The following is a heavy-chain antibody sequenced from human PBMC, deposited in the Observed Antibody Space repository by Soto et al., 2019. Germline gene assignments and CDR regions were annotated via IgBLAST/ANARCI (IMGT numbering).Heavy chain of an antibody. CDR2: IYHSGST. V-gene: IGHV4-38-2*02. J-gene: IGHJ5*02. Sequence: NPSETLSLTCAVSGYSISSGYYWGWIRQPPGKGLEWIGSIYHSGSTYYNPSLKSRVTISVDTSKNQFSLKLSSVTAADTAVYYCARDLSKWLRLGGNWFDPWGQGTLVTVSS. D-gene: IGHD5-12*01. CDR1: GYSISSGYY. CDR3: ARDLSKWLRLGGNWFDP.